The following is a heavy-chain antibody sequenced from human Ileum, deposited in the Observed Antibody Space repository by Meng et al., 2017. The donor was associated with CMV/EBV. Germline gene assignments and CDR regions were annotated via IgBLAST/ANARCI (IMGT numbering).Heavy chain of an antibody. J-gene: IGHJ4*02. D-gene: IGHD1-26*01. CDR2: IYGRDGST. CDR1: GFPFSTFD. Sequence: GESLKISCAASGFPFSTFDMSWVRQAPGKGLEWVSVIYGRDGSTFYADSVRGRFTISKDNSDNRLHLQMNSLRVEDTALYYCTKGAWVDYLGQGTLVT. CDR3: TKGAWVDY. V-gene: IGHV3-23*01.